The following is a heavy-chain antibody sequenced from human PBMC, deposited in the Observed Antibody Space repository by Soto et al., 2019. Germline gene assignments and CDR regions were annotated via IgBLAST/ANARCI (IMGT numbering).Heavy chain of an antibody. CDR1: GFTFSSYA. J-gene: IGHJ3*02. CDR3: ARGLYSSNI. Sequence: GGSLRLSCAASGFTFSSYAMTWVRQASGKGLEWVSAISGSGGSTYYADSVKGRFTISRDNSKNTLYLQMNSLRAEDTAVYYCARGLYSSNIWGQGTMVTVSS. V-gene: IGHV3-23*01. CDR2: ISGSGGST. D-gene: IGHD6-19*01.